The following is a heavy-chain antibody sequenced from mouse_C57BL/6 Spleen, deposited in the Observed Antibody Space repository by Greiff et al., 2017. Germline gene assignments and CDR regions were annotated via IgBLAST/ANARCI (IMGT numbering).Heavy chain of an antibody. V-gene: IGHV5-12*01. D-gene: IGHD1-1*01. CDR2: ISNGGGST. CDR1: GFTFSDYY. CDR3: ARQREGLRAWCAY. Sequence: EVNVVESGGGLVQPGGSLKLSCAASGFTFSDYYMYWVRQTPEKRLEWVAYISNGGGSTYYPDTVKGRFTISRDNSKNPLSRQMSLLKSDDTSFYYCARQREGLRAWCAYWGQGTLVTVSA. J-gene: IGHJ3*01.